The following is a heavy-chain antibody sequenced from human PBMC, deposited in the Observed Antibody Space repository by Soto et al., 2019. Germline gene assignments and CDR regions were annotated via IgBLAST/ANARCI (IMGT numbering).Heavy chain of an antibody. J-gene: IGHJ4*02. Sequence: ASVKVSCKASGYTFTSYGISWVRQAPGQGLEWMGWISAYNGNTNYAQKLQGRVTMTTDTSTSTSYMELRILRSDDTAVYYCERDTNTGYRSSWPDYWGQGTLVPVSS. CDR1: GYTFTSYG. V-gene: IGHV1-18*04. CDR3: ERDTNTGYRSSWPDY. D-gene: IGHD6-13*01. CDR2: ISAYNGNT.